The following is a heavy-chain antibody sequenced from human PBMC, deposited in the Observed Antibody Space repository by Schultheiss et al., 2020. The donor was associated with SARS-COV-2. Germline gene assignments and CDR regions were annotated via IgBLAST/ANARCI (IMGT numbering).Heavy chain of an antibody. J-gene: IGHJ4*02. Sequence: GGSLRLSCTASGFILSGYWMHWVRLVPGKGLVWVSRISSDGSSTSYADSVRGRFTISRDNSKNILSLQMNSLRAEDMAVYYCAKSLVASSYGAIDNWGQGTLVTVSS. CDR3: AKSLVASSYGAIDN. CDR1: GFILSGYW. V-gene: IGHV3-74*01. D-gene: IGHD4-17*01. CDR2: ISSDGSST.